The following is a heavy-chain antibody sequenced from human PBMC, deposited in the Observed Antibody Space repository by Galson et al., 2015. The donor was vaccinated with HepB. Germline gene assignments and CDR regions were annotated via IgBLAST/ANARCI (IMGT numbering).Heavy chain of an antibody. CDR1: GFTFGIHA. J-gene: IGHJ4*02. CDR2: ISYEGSNK. V-gene: IGHV3-30-3*01. Sequence: SLRLSCAASGFTFGIHAMHWVRQAPGRGLEWVAAISYEGSNKYYADSVKGRFTISRDNSKTAFYLQMNSLRVEDTAVYSCARGGYCSGGTCRTTPFEYRGQGNLVTVSS. CDR3: ARGGYCSGGTCRTTPFEY. D-gene: IGHD2-15*01.